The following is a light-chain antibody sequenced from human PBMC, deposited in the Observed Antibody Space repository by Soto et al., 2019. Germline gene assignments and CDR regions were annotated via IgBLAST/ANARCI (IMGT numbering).Light chain of an antibody. CDR2: DVS. Sequence: DIQMTQSPPSLSVSGGDRVTITCQASQDISNYLHWFQQKPGKAPQLLIFDVSNLQTGVPSRFSGGGSGTDFALTISSLEPEDIATYYCQQYDSLPLTFGQGTRLEIK. V-gene: IGKV1-33*01. CDR3: QQYDSLPLT. J-gene: IGKJ5*01. CDR1: QDISNY.